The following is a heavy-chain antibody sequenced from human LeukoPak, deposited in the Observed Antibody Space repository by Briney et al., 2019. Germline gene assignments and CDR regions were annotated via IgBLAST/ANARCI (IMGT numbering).Heavy chain of an antibody. V-gene: IGHV4-34*01. CDR1: GGSFSGYY. D-gene: IGHD3-3*01. CDR3: ARWGRITIFGVVIKTYNWLDP. J-gene: IGHJ5*02. CDR2: INHSGST. Sequence: PSETLSLXCAVYGGSFSGYYWSWIRQPPGKGLEWIGEINHSGSTNYNPSLKSRVTISVDTSKNQFSLKLSSVTAADTAVYYCARWGRITIFGVVIKTYNWLDPWGQGTLVTVSS.